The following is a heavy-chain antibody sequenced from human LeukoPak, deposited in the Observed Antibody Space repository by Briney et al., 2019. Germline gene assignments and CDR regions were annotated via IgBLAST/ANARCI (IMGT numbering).Heavy chain of an antibody. J-gene: IGHJ4*02. Sequence: PGGSLRLSCAASRFPVSSNYMSWVRQAPGTGLEGVSVIYSGGYTDYADSVKGRFPNSRDNSKNTLYLQMNSLRAEDTAVYYCASKGGNDWEYFFDYWGQGTLVTVSS. CDR2: IYSGGYT. CDR1: RFPVSSNY. V-gene: IGHV3-53*01. CDR3: ASKGGNDWEYFFDY. D-gene: IGHD1-1*01.